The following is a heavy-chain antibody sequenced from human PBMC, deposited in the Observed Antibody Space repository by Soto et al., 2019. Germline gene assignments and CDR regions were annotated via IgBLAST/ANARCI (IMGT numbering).Heavy chain of an antibody. CDR1: GFTFSSDG. CDR2: ISYDGSNK. Sequence: GGSLRLSCADSGFTFSSDGMHWVRQAPGKGLEWVAVISYDGSNKYYADSVKGRFTISRDNSKNTLYLQMNSLRAEDTAVYYCAKDQRGFSSAARMDCWGQGTLVTVSS. V-gene: IGHV3-30*18. CDR3: AKDQRGFSSAARMDC. J-gene: IGHJ4*02. D-gene: IGHD6-25*01.